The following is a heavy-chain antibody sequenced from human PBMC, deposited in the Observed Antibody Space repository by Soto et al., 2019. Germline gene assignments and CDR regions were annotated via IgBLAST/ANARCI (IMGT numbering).Heavy chain of an antibody. CDR2: VDDSGTT. J-gene: IGHJ5*02. CDR1: AGSMRNYY. Sequence: QVQLQQSGPGLVKPSETLSLTCSVSAGSMRNYYWSWIRQPPGKGLEWIGNVDDSGTTKYNPSLRSRVTISVDTSTNLFSLKLSSVIAADPAVYYCSRDVSCSGGSCYPNDWFDPWGQGTLVTVSS. D-gene: IGHD2-15*01. CDR3: SRDVSCSGGSCYPNDWFDP. V-gene: IGHV4-59*01.